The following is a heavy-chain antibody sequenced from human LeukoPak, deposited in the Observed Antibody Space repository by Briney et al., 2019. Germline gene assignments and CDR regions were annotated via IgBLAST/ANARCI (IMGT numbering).Heavy chain of an antibody. CDR2: INHSGNT. D-gene: IGHD6-6*01. J-gene: IGHJ5*02. Sequence: PSETLSLTCAVYGGSFSGYYWSWIRQPPGKGLEWIGEINHSGNTNYNPSLKSRVTISVDTSKNQFSLKLNSVTAADTAVYYCARQWWSIAARRNTNWFDPWGQGTLVTVSS. CDR1: GGSFSGYY. V-gene: IGHV4-34*01. CDR3: ARQWWSIAARRNTNWFDP.